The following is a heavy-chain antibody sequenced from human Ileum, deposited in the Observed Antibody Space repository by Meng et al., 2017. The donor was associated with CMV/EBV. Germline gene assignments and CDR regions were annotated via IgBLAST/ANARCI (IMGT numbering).Heavy chain of an antibody. CDR2: INSEGSHT. J-gene: IGHJ3*02. CDR1: GFTFTDYI. V-gene: IGHV3-74*01. CDR3: ARGGPGAFDI. Sequence: GESLKISCTASGFTFTDYIIHWVRQAPGKGLEWVSYINSEGSHTTYADSVRGRFTISRDNSKNTLYLQMNSLRVEDTADYYCARGGPGAFDIWGQGTMVTVSS. D-gene: IGHD3-16*01.